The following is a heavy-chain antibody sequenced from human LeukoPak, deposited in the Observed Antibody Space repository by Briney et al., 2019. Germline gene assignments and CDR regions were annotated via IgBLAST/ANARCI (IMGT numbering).Heavy chain of an antibody. CDR3: ARGLRGYYVP. CDR1: GGSLSSGGYS. CDR2: IYHSGST. Sequence: SETLSLTCAVSGGSLSSGGYSWRWLRQPPGTGLEWIGYIYHSGSTYYNPSLKSRVTISVDRSKNQFSLKLSSVTAADTAVYYCARGLRGYYVPWGQGTLVTVSS. J-gene: IGHJ5*02. D-gene: IGHD3-22*01. V-gene: IGHV4-30-2*01.